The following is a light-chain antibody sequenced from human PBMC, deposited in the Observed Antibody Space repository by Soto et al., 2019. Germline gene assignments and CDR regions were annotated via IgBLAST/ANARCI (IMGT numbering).Light chain of an antibody. CDR2: DVS. Sequence: QSALTQPASVSGSPGQSITISCTGTSSDVGSYNYVSWYQHHPGRDPKLIIYDVSDRPSGVSNRFSGSKSGNTASLTISGLQGEDEADYYCSSYTISSSYDFGTGTKVTVL. CDR3: SSYTISSSYD. J-gene: IGLJ1*01. CDR1: SSDVGSYNY. V-gene: IGLV2-14*03.